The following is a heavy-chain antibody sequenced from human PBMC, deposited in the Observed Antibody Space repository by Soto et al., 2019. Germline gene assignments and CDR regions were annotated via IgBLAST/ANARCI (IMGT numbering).Heavy chain of an antibody. CDR1: GGSISSTNYY. J-gene: IGHJ4*02. Sequence: QLQLQESGPGLVKPSETLSLTCTVSGGSISSTNYYWGWIRQPPGKGLEWIGRIYYSGSTYYNPSLKSRVTISVDTSKNQFSLKLSSVTAADTAVYYCASVRGGRGDYWGQGTLVTVSS. D-gene: IGHD3-16*01. V-gene: IGHV4-39*01. CDR3: ASVRGGRGDY. CDR2: IYYSGST.